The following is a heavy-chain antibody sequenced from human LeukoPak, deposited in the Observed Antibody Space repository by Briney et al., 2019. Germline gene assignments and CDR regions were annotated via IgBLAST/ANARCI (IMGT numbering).Heavy chain of an antibody. V-gene: IGHV4-59*01. CDR1: GGSISGYY. D-gene: IGHD3-3*01. J-gene: IGHJ4*02. CDR2: IYYSGTT. CDR3: ARVIKNYDFWSGYSPPDY. Sequence: SETLSLTCTVSGGSISGYYWSWIRQPPGKGLEWIAFIYYSGTTNYNPSLKSRVTISLDTSKNQFSLKLISVTAADTAVYYCARVIKNYDFWSGYSPPDYWGQGTLVTVSS.